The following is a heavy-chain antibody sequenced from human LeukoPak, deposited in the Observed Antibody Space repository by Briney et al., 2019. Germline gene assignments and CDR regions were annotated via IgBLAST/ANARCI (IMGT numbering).Heavy chain of an antibody. CDR3: AKPSSGYYSVAAHFDY. Sequence: PGGSLRLSCAASGFTFSSYAMSWVRQAPGKGLEWVSAISGSGGSTYYADFVKGRFTISRDNSKNTLYLQMNSLRAEDTAVYYCAKPSSGYYSVAAHFDYWGQGTLVTVSS. CDR2: ISGSGGST. D-gene: IGHD3-22*01. CDR1: GFTFSSYA. V-gene: IGHV3-23*01. J-gene: IGHJ4*02.